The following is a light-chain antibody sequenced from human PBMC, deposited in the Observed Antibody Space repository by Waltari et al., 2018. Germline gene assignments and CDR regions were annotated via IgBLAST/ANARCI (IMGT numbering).Light chain of an antibody. CDR2: QDS. CDR1: TLPKTY. Sequence: SSELTQPPSVSVSPGQTARITCSGDTLPKTYAYWYQQKPGQAPVVVIDQDSERPSGVPERFSGSSSGKTVTLTISRVHAEDEADYYCQSADTTWVFGGGTKLTVL. CDR3: QSADTTWV. V-gene: IGLV3-25*03. J-gene: IGLJ3*02.